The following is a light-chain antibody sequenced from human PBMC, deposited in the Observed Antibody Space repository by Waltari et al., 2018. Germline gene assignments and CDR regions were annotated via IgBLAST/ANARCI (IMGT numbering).Light chain of an antibody. CDR3: QQTTSFPPT. Sequence: DIQMTQSPSSVSASVGDSGTITCRASMGIDIWLAWYQQKPGQAPKLLIYDATRLQSGVPSRFSGSGSGTEFTLTITTLQPEDLASYYCQQTTSFPPTFGGGTKVEI. J-gene: IGKJ4*01. CDR2: DAT. V-gene: IGKV1-12*01. CDR1: MGIDIW.